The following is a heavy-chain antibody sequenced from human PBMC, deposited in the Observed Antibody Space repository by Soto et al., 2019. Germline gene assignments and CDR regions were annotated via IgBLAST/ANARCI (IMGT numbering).Heavy chain of an antibody. V-gene: IGHV3-23*01. CDR3: VKDAPQPFPD. D-gene: IGHD2-21*01. CDR2: ISGTAHAS. Sequence: PGGSLRLSCAASGFDFSNYGMSWVRQAPGKGLEWVSAISGTAHASYHAASVKGRFTISRDNSKNTLYLHMNSLRVEDTAVYFCVKDAPQPFPDGGQGTRVTVSS. CDR1: GFDFSNYG. J-gene: IGHJ4*02.